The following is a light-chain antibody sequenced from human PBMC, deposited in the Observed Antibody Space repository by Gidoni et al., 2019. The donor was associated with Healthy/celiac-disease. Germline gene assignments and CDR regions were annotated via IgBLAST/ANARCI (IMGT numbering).Light chain of an antibody. CDR1: SCSIASNF. J-gene: IGLJ2*01. CDR2: EDK. Sequence: NFILSQPHSVSASPGKTVTISCHGSSCSIASNFVQWYQQRPDSAPTTVIYEDKQRPSGVPDRFSGSIDSSSNSASLTISGLKTEDEGDYYCQAYDNNNHVVFGGGTKLTVL. CDR3: QAYDNNNHVV. V-gene: IGLV6-57*02.